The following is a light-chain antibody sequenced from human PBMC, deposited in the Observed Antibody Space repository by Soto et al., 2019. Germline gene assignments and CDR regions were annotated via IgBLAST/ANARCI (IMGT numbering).Light chain of an antibody. Sequence: DIQMTQSPSSLSASVGDRVTITCRASQDIRDYLVWYQQRPGKGPTLLIYAASTLQSGVPSRFSGSGYGTEFTLTISSLQSEDVATYYCQKYGGAPYTFGPGTKVDLK. CDR2: AAS. CDR1: QDIRDY. J-gene: IGKJ3*01. CDR3: QKYGGAPYT. V-gene: IGKV1-27*01.